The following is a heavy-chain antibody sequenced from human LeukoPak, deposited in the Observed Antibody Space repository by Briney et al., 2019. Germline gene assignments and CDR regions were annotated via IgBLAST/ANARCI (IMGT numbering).Heavy chain of an antibody. CDR2: INPNSGGT. V-gene: IGHV1-2*02. CDR1: GYTFASYG. J-gene: IGHJ4*02. Sequence: GASVKVSCKTSGYTFASYGISWVRQAPGQGLEWMGWINPNSGGTNYAQKFQGRVTMTRDTSISTAYMELSRLRSDDTAVYYCARGFRYYDILTGYYEGGYFDYWGQGTLVTVSS. D-gene: IGHD3-9*01. CDR3: ARGFRYYDILTGYYEGGYFDY.